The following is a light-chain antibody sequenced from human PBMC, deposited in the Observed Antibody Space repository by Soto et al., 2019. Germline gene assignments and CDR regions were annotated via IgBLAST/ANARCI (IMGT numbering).Light chain of an antibody. CDR1: QSISSW. J-gene: IGKJ2*01. CDR2: KAS. CDR3: QQYNSLYT. V-gene: IGKV1-5*03. Sequence: DIQMTQSPSTLSASVGDRVTITCRASQSISSWLAWYQQKPGKAPKLLIYKASSLESGVPSRFSGSGSGTEFTLTISSLQPDVATYYCQQYNSLYTFGQGTKLEIK.